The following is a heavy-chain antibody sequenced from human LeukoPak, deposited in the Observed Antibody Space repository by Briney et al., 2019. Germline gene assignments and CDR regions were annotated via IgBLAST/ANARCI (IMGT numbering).Heavy chain of an antibody. CDR3: AREWGPGSSWYFDF. V-gene: IGHV1-46*01. D-gene: IGHD3-10*01. Sequence: GASVKVSCKASGYTFTSYYIHWVRQAPGQGLEWMGAINSGDGGTTLPQKFQGRVTLTRDTSTSTLYMELNSLRSEDTAIYYCAREWGPGSSWYFDFWGQGTLVTVSS. J-gene: IGHJ4*02. CDR1: GYTFTSYY. CDR2: INSGDGGT.